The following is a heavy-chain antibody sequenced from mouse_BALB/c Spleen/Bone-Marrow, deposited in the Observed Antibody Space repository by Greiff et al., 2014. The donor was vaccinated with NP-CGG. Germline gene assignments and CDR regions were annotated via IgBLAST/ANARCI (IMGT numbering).Heavy chain of an antibody. D-gene: IGHD2-4*01. Sequence: VKLVESGPGLVAPSQSLSITCTVSGFSLTSYGVHWVRQPPGKGLEWLGVIWAGGSTNYNSALMSRLSISKDNSKSQVFLKMNSLQTDDAAMYYCARGLQYYAMDYWGQGTSVTVSS. CDR3: ARGLQYYAMDY. V-gene: IGHV2-9*02. CDR1: GFSLTSYG. J-gene: IGHJ4*01. CDR2: IWAGGST.